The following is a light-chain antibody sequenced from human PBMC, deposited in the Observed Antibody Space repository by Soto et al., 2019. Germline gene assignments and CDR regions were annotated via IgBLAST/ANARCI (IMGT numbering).Light chain of an antibody. J-gene: IGKJ4*01. V-gene: IGKV4-1*01. CDR1: QTILKSSIKKNS. CDR3: QQYYSSSLT. Sequence: DIVMTQSPDSLAVSLGERATIKCRSSQTILKSSIKKNSLAWYQQKPGQPPRLLIYWASTRDSGVPDRFSGSGSGTDFTFTITRLQAEDVAVYYCQQYYSSSLTFGGGTKVEIK. CDR2: WAS.